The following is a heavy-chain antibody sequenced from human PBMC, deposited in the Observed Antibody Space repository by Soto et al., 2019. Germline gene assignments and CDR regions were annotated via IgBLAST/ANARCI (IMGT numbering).Heavy chain of an antibody. CDR1: GFAFSDYY. V-gene: IGHV3-11*01. CDR2: ISSSGSTI. D-gene: IGHD3-16*01. J-gene: IGHJ6*02. Sequence: PGGSLRLSCAASGFAFSDYYMSWIRQAPGKGLEWVSYISSSGSTIYYADSVKGRFTISRDNAKNSRYLQMNSLRAEDTAVYYCARFLGTVWGSTGSYYGMDVWGQGTTVTVSS. CDR3: ARFLGTVWGSTGSYYGMDV.